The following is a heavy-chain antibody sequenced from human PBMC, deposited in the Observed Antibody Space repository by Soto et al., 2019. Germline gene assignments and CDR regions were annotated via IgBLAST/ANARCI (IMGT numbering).Heavy chain of an antibody. J-gene: IGHJ5*02. V-gene: IGHV3-33*01. D-gene: IGHD4-17*01. Sequence: QVQLVESGGGVVQPGRSLRLSCAASGFTCSSYVMHWVRQAPGKGLEWVAVIWYDGSNKYYADSVKGRFTISRDNSKNTLYLHINSLRAEDTAVSYCAREPSMYGDYWGTCGSWGQGTLVTVSS. CDR1: GFTCSSYV. CDR3: AREPSMYGDYWGTCGS. CDR2: IWYDGSNK.